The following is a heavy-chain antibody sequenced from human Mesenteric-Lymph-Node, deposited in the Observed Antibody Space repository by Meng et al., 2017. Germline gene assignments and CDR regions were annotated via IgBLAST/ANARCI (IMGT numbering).Heavy chain of an antibody. CDR2: ISYDGSNK. CDR3: ARDGSGIAVADWYLDL. D-gene: IGHD6-19*01. V-gene: IGHV3-30*01. Sequence: GESLKISCVVSGFTFSSYAMHWVRQAPGKGLEWVAVISYDGSNKYYADSVKGRFTISRDNSKTTLYLQMNSLRAEDTAVYYCARDGSGIAVADWYLDLWGHGTLVTVSS. J-gene: IGHJ2*01. CDR1: GFTFSSYA.